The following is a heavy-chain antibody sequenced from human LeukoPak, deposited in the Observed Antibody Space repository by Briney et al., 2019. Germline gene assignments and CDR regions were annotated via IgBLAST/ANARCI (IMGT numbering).Heavy chain of an antibody. CDR1: GGTFSSYA. V-gene: IGHV1-69*01. J-gene: IGHJ4*02. CDR3: ARDRLRYCSSTSCYLFDY. Sequence: SVKVSCKASGGTFSSYAISWVRQAPGQGLEWMGGIIPIFGTANYAQKFQGRVTITADESTSTAYMELSSLRSEDTAVYYCARDRLRYCSSTSCYLFDYWGQGTLVTVSS. D-gene: IGHD2-2*01. CDR2: IIPIFGTA.